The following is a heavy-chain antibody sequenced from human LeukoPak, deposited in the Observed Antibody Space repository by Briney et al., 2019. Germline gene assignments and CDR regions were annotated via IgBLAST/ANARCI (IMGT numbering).Heavy chain of an antibody. V-gene: IGHV4-4*02. Sequence: SETLSLTCAVSGGSISSSNWWSWVRQPPGKGLEWIGEIYHSGSTNYNPSLKSRVTMSVDTSKNQFSLKLSSVTAADTAVYYCARGSVGATGECYFDNWGQGTLVTVSS. CDR3: ARGSVGATGECYFDN. J-gene: IGHJ4*02. CDR2: IYHSGST. CDR1: GGSISSSNW. D-gene: IGHD1-26*01.